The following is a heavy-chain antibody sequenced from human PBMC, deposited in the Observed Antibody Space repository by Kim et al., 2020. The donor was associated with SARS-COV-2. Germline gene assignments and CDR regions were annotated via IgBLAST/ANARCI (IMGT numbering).Heavy chain of an antibody. D-gene: IGHD3-10*01. Sequence: SETLSLTCAVYGGSFSGYYWSWIRQPPGKGLEWIGEINHSGSTNYNPSLKSRVTISVDTSKNQFSLKLSSVTAADTAVYYCARGAPIVLLWFGDDAFDIWGQGTMVTVSS. CDR1: GGSFSGYY. CDR2: INHSGST. J-gene: IGHJ3*02. V-gene: IGHV4-34*01. CDR3: ARGAPIVLLWFGDDAFDI.